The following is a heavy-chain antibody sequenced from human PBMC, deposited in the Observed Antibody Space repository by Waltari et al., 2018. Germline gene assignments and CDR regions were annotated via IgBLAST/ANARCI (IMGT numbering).Heavy chain of an antibody. D-gene: IGHD6-6*01. CDR1: GGSISSHY. CDR2: IYYSGST. J-gene: IGHJ6*02. V-gene: IGHV4-59*11. Sequence: QVQLQESGPGLVKPSETLSLTCTVSGGSISSHYWSWIRQPPGKGLEWIGYIYYSGSTNYNPSLKSRVTISVDTSKNEFSLTLSSVTAADAAVYACARFSSIAAEGASGSQYYYGMDVWGQGTTVTVSS. CDR3: ARFSSIAAEGASGSQYYYGMDV.